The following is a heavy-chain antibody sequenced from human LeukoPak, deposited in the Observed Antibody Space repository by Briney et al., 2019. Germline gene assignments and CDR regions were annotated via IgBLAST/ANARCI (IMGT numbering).Heavy chain of an antibody. CDR2: ISDNGGKT. Sequence: GGSLRLSCAASGLTFSSSAMSWVRQAPGKGLEWVSAISDNGGKTYYTGSVKGRFTISRDNSKNTLYLQMTSLRAEDTALYYCTTDRMVLGYWGQGTLVTVSS. J-gene: IGHJ4*02. V-gene: IGHV3-23*01. CDR3: TTDRMVLGY. CDR1: GLTFSSSA. D-gene: IGHD3-10*01.